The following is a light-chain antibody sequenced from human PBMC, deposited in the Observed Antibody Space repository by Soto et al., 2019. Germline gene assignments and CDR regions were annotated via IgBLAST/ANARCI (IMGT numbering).Light chain of an antibody. Sequence: DIVMTQSPDSLAVSLGERATINCKSSQSVLYSSNNKNYLAWYQQKPGQPPKLLIYWASTRESGVPDRFSGSGAGTDCTLTISGVQAEDVAVYDCQQYYSTQYPFGQGAKLEIK. J-gene: IGKJ2*01. CDR2: WAS. CDR1: QSVLYSSNNKNY. CDR3: QQYYSTQYP. V-gene: IGKV4-1*01.